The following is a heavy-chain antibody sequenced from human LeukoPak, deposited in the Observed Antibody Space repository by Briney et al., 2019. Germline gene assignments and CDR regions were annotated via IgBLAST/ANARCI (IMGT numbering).Heavy chain of an antibody. CDR1: GFTFSSYG. CDR2: IWYDGNNK. D-gene: IGHD5-18*01. Sequence: PGGSLRLSCAASGFTFSSYGMHWVRQAPGKGLEWVAVIWYDGNNKYYADSVKGRFTISRDNSKNTLYLQMNSLRAEDTAVYYCARDRDSYGYGLYYFDYWGQGTLVTVSS. V-gene: IGHV3-33*01. J-gene: IGHJ4*02. CDR3: ARDRDSYGYGLYYFDY.